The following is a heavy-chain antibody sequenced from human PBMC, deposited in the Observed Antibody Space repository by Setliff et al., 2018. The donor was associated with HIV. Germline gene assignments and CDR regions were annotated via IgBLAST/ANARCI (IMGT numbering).Heavy chain of an antibody. CDR2: ISKSGNTI. CDR3: ARAGKYYSDTSGYYYLDY. V-gene: IGHV3-48*03. D-gene: IGHD3-22*01. Sequence: GGSLRLSCAASGFTFSSYDMSWVRQTPGKGLEWISYISKSGNTISYGESVRGRFTIPRDNAKNSLYLQMNSLRAEDTALYYCARAGKYYSDTSGYYYLDYWGQGTLVTVSS. CDR1: GFTFSSYD. J-gene: IGHJ4*02.